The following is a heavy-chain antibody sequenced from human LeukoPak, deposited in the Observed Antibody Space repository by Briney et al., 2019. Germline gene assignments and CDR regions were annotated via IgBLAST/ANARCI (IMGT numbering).Heavy chain of an antibody. CDR2: IIPIFGTA. V-gene: IGHV1-69*13. J-gene: IGHJ5*02. Sequence: SVKVSCKASGYTFTYYGISWVRQAPGQGLEWMGGIIPIFGTANYAQKFQGRVTITADESTSTAYMELSSLRSEDTAVYYCAREVGIAAAGTGGWFDPWGQGTLVTVSS. CDR1: GYTFTYYG. D-gene: IGHD6-13*01. CDR3: AREVGIAAAGTGGWFDP.